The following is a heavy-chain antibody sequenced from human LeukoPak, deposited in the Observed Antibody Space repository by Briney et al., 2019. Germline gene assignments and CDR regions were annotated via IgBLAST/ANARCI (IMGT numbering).Heavy chain of an antibody. J-gene: IGHJ4*02. CDR1: GFTFRDYV. V-gene: IGHV3-23*01. Sequence: GGSLRLSCAASGFTFRDYVMTWVRQAPGKGLEWVSAISGSGGSTYYADSVKGRFTISRDNSKNTLYLQMNSLRAEDTAVYYCAKGKDVSKRQLVLYYFDYWGQGTLVTVSS. CDR2: ISGSGGST. CDR3: AKGKDVSKRQLVLYYFDY. D-gene: IGHD6-13*01.